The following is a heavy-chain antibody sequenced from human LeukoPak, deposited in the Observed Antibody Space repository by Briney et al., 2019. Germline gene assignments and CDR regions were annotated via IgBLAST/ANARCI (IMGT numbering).Heavy chain of an antibody. V-gene: IGHV1-69*05. CDR3: ARAAGAYSSSWYEDY. J-gene: IGHJ4*02. D-gene: IGHD6-13*01. CDR2: IIPIFGTA. CDR1: GGTFSSYA. Sequence: GSSVKVSCKASGGTFSSYAISWVRQAPGQGLEWMGGIIPIFGTANYAQKFQGRVTITTDESTSTAYMELSSLRSEDTAVYYCARAAGAYSSSWYEDYWGQGTLVTVSS.